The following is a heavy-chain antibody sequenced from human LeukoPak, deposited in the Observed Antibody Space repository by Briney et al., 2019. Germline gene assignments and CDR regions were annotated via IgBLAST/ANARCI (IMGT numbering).Heavy chain of an antibody. J-gene: IGHJ4*02. CDR3: AKYGPYYYDSSGPSEYYFDF. Sequence: GGSLRLSCTASGFTFSSYAMSWVRQAAGKGLEWVSGINGSGGSTYYADSVRGRFTISRANSKSTVYLQMNSLRVEDTAVYYCAKYGPYYYDSSGPSEYYFDFWGQGALVTVSS. CDR1: GFTFSSYA. D-gene: IGHD3-22*01. CDR2: INGSGGST. V-gene: IGHV3-23*01.